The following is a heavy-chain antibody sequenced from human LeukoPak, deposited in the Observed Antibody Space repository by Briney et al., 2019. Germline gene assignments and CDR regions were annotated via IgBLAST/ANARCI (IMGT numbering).Heavy chain of an antibody. Sequence: SVKVSCKASGGTFSSYAISWVRQAPRQGLEWMGGIIPIFGTANYAQKFQGRVTITTDESTSTAYMELSSLRSEDTAVYYCARALSGYSYGLRWYYFDYWGQGTLVTVSS. D-gene: IGHD5-18*01. J-gene: IGHJ4*02. V-gene: IGHV1-69*05. CDR2: IIPIFGTA. CDR1: GGTFSSYA. CDR3: ARALSGYSYGLRWYYFDY.